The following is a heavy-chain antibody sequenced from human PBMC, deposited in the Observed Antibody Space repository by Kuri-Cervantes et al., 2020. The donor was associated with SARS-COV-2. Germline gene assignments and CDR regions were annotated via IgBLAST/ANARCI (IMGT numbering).Heavy chain of an antibody. V-gene: IGHV1-2*02. CDR3: AREYYYGSGSYLGAYYYYYYMDV. Sequence: ASVKVSCKASGYTFTGYYMHWVRQAPGQGLEWMGWINPNSGGTNYAQKFQGRVTMTRDTSTSTVYMELSSLRSEDTAVYYCAREYYYGSGSYLGAYYYYYYMDVWGKGTTVTVSS. CDR2: INPNSGGT. J-gene: IGHJ6*03. D-gene: IGHD3-10*01. CDR1: GYTFTGYY.